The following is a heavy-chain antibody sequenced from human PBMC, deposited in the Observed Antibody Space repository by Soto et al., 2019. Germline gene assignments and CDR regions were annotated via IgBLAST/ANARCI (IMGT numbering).Heavy chain of an antibody. CDR2: IYYSGST. D-gene: IGHD2-8*02. CDR3: ARDKITGLFDY. CDR1: GGSISSSSFH. V-gene: IGHV4-39*07. Sequence: SETLSLTCTVSGGSISSSSFHWGWIRQPPEKGLEWIGSIYYSGSTYYSPSLKSRVTISVDTSKNQFSLKLTSVTAADTAVYYCARDKITGLFDYWAQGTLVTVSS. J-gene: IGHJ4*02.